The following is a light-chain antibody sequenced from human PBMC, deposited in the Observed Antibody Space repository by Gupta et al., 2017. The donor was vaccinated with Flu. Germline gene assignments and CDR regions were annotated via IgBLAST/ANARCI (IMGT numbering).Light chain of an antibody. Sequence: DIQMTQSSSSLSASVGDRVTITCRASQSISSYLNWYQQKPGKAPKLLIYAASSLQSGVPSRFSGSGSGTDFTLTISSLQPEDFATYYGQQSYSTPRSFGQGTKLEIK. V-gene: IGKV1-39*01. J-gene: IGKJ2*03. CDR2: AAS. CDR1: QSISSY. CDR3: QQSYSTPRS.